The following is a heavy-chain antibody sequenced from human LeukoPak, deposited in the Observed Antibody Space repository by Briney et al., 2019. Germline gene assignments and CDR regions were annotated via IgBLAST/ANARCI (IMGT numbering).Heavy chain of an antibody. CDR1: GFTFDDYA. Sequence: PGGSLRLSCAASGFTFDDYAMHWVRQAPGKGLEWVSGISWNSGSIGYADSVKGRFTISRDNAKNSLYLQMNSLRSEDTAVYYCARVSREGSLFDYWGQGTLVTVSS. J-gene: IGHJ4*02. CDR3: ARVSREGSLFDY. CDR2: ISWNSGSI. D-gene: IGHD2-15*01. V-gene: IGHV3-9*01.